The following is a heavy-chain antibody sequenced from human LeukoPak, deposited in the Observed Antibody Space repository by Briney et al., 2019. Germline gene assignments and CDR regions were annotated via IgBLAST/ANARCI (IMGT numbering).Heavy chain of an antibody. CDR2: IYSSGIT. D-gene: IGHD6-13*01. J-gene: IGHJ4*02. CDR3: TRAGGYGSPLGY. V-gene: IGHV4-4*07. CDR1: GGSLSNYY. Sequence: SQTLSLTCTVSGGSLSNYYWSGIRQPAGKGLEWIGRIYSSGITNYNPSLKSRVSMSVDTSKNQCSLKLTPVTAADTAVYYCTRAGGYGSPLGYWGQGTLVTVSS.